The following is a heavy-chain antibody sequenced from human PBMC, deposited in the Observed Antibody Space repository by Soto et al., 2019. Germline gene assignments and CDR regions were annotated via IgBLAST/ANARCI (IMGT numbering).Heavy chain of an antibody. V-gene: IGHV3-13*01. D-gene: IGHD2-8*02. CDR3: ARQASYWHGGGGWFDP. J-gene: IGHJ5*02. CDR2: IGTQHDT. Sequence: DVQLVESGGGLVQPGGSLRLSCAASGLTFSAFDMHWVRQTTGKGLEWVAAIGTQHDTYYPDSVKGRFTISRENAKNSLFLLMNSLGAGDTAVYYCARQASYWHGGGGWFDPWGQGTLVTVSS. CDR1: GLTFSAFD.